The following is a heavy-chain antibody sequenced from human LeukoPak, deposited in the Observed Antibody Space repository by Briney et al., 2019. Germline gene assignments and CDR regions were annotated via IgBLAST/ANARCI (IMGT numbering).Heavy chain of an antibody. J-gene: IGHJ4*02. Sequence: HGESLKISCKGSGYSFTSYWISWVRQMPGKGLEWMGRIDPSDSYTNYSPSFQGHVTISADKSISTAYLQWSSLKASDTAMYYCAREWYCSGGSCYYYFDYWGQETLVTVSS. D-gene: IGHD2-15*01. CDR3: AREWYCSGGSCYYYFDY. CDR1: GYSFTSYW. CDR2: IDPSDSYT. V-gene: IGHV5-10-1*01.